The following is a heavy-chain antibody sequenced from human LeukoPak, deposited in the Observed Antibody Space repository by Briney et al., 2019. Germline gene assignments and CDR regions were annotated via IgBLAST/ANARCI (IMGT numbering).Heavy chain of an antibody. CDR2: ISSGGSTI. J-gene: IGHJ4*02. CDR1: GFTFISYE. Sequence: GGSLRLSCAASGFTFISYEINWVRQAPGKGLEWLSYISSGGSTIYYADSVKGRFTISRDNAKNSLFLQMNSLRAEDTAVYYCARDYYLDYWGQGTLVTVSS. CDR3: ARDYYLDY. V-gene: IGHV3-48*03.